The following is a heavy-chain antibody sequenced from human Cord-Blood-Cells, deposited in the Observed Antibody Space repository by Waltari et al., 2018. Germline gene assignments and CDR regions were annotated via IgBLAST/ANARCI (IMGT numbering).Heavy chain of an antibody. V-gene: IGHV4-59*11. CDR2: IYYSGST. Sequence: QVQLQESGPGLVTPSETLSLTCTVSGGSISGHYWSWIRQPPGKGLEWIGYIYYSGSTNYNPSLKSRVTISVDTSKNQFSLKLSSVTAADTAVYYCARGGGRYSSSWYRNAFDIWGQGTMVTVSS. CDR1: GGSISGHY. J-gene: IGHJ3*02. D-gene: IGHD6-13*01. CDR3: ARGGGRYSSSWYRNAFDI.